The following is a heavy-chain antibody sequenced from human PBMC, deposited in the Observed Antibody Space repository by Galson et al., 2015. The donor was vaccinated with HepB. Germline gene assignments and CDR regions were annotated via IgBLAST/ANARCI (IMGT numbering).Heavy chain of an antibody. V-gene: IGHV3-30*04. D-gene: IGHD3-10*01. CDR3: AREGVGVAVRGDPNWFDP. J-gene: IGHJ5*02. CDR2: ISYDGSYK. Sequence: SLRLSCAASGVSFSSYAMHWVRQAPGKGLEWVAVISYDGSYKYYADSVKGRFTISRDNSKNTLYLQMNSLTAEDTAMYYCAREGVGVAVRGDPNWFDPWGQGTLVTVSS. CDR1: GVSFSSYA.